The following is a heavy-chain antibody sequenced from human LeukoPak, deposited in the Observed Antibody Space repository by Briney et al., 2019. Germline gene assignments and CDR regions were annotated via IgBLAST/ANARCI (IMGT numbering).Heavy chain of an antibody. CDR3: ARHRYRYYYDSSGYYDY. D-gene: IGHD3-22*01. J-gene: IGHJ4*02. CDR1: GGSISSSSYY. CDR2: IYYSGST. Sequence: SETLSLTCTVSGGSISSSSYYWGWIRQPPGKGLEWIGSIYYSGSTYYSPSLKSRVTISVDTSKNQFSLKLSSVTAADTAVYYCARHRYRYYYDSSGYYDYWGQGTLVTVSS. V-gene: IGHV4-39*01.